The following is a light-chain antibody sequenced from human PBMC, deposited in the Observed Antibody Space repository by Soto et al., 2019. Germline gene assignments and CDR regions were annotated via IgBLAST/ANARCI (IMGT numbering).Light chain of an antibody. CDR3: QQYYSTPPYT. V-gene: IGKV4-1*01. J-gene: IGKJ2*01. CDR2: WAS. CDR1: QSVLYSSNNKND. Sequence: DIVMTQSPDSLAVSLGERATINCTSSQSVLYSSNNKNDLAWYQQKPGQPPKLLIYWASTRESGVPDRFSGSGSGTDVTLPISSLQAEDVAVYYCQQYYSTPPYTFGQGTKLEIK.